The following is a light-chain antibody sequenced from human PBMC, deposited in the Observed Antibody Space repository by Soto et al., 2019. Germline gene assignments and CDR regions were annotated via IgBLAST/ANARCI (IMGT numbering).Light chain of an antibody. CDR2: WAS. CDR1: QSVLYSSNNKNY. J-gene: IGKJ1*01. Sequence: DIVITESPHSLAVSLFDRATINCKSSQSVLYSSNNKNYLAWYQQKPGQPPKLLIYWASTRESGVPDRFSGSGSGTDFTLTISSLQAEDVAVYYCQQYYSTLTWTFGQGTKVDIK. CDR3: QQYYSTLTWT. V-gene: IGKV4-1*01.